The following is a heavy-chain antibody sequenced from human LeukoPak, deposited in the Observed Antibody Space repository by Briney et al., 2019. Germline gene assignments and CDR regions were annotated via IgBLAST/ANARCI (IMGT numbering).Heavy chain of an antibody. V-gene: IGHV4-59*01. CDR2: IYYSGST. D-gene: IGHD3-10*01. J-gene: IGHJ3*02. Sequence: SETLSLTCTVSGGSISSYYWSWIRQPPGKGLEWIGYIYYSGSTNYNPSLKSRVTISVDTSKNQFSLKLSSVTAADTAVYYCARWNYYGSGTAFDIWGQGTMVTVSS. CDR1: GGSISSYY. CDR3: ARWNYYGSGTAFDI.